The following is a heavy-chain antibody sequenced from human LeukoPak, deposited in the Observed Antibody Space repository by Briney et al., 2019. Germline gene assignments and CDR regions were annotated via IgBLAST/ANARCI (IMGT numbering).Heavy chain of an antibody. D-gene: IGHD3-10*01. J-gene: IGHJ3*02. CDR1: GYTFTSYG. V-gene: IGHV1-18*01. CDR2: ISAYNGNT. CDR3: ARDGPYYYGSGSPPPLDAFDI. Sequence: ASVKVSCKASGYTFTSYGISWVRQAPGQGLEWMGWISAYNGNTNYAQKLQGRVTMTTDTSTSTAYMELRSLRSDDTAVYYCARDGPYYYGSGSPPPLDAFDIWGQGTMVTVSS.